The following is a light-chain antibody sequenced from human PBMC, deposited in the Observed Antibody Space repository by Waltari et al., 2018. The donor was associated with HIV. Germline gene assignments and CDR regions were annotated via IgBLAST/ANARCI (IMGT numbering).Light chain of an antibody. CDR1: NSNIGRNF. J-gene: IGLJ1*01. CDR2: RND. Sequence: QPVLTQPLSASETPGHSLNISCSGGNSNIGRNFVFWYQQVTDMAPKLIVDRNDRRPSGVRDRFSGSRSGTSASLVISGLRAEDEAHYYCASWDDGLRGHVFGSGTTVFV. CDR3: ASWDDGLRGHV. V-gene: IGLV1-47*01.